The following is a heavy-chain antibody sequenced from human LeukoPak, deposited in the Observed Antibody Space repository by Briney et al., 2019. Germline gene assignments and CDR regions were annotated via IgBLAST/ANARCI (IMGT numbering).Heavy chain of an antibody. CDR2: INHRGST. D-gene: IGHD4-11*01. CDR3: ARGRETYSFPVDY. Sequence: SETLSLTCAVYGGSLSNYFWNWIRQSPGKGLEWIGEINHRGSTNHNPSLKSRVSISIDTSKNQFSLRLSSVTAADTAIYYCARGRETYSFPVDYWGQGTPVTVSS. V-gene: IGHV4-34*01. CDR1: GGSLSNYF. J-gene: IGHJ4*02.